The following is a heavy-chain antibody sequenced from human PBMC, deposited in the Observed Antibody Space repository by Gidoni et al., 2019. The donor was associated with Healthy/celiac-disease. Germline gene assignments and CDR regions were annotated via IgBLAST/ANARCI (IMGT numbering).Heavy chain of an antibody. CDR3: ARVSRGYSGYDLSWFDP. J-gene: IGHJ5*02. V-gene: IGHV4-39*07. CDR1: GGSISSSSYY. CDR2: IYYSGST. D-gene: IGHD5-12*01. Sequence: QLQLQESGPGLVKPSETLSLTCTVSGGSISSSSYYWGWIRQPPGKGLEWIGSIYYSGSTYYNPSLKSRVTISVDTSKNQFSLKLSSVTAADTAVYYCARVSRGYSGYDLSWFDPWGQGTLVTVSS.